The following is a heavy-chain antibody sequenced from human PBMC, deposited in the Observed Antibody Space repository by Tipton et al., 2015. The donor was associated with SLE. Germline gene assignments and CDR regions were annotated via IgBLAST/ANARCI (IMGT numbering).Heavy chain of an antibody. D-gene: IGHD5-12*01. CDR2: ISGSGTTI. V-gene: IGHV3-48*03. J-gene: IGHJ6*03. CDR1: GFTFSSYA. Sequence: SLRLSCATSGFTFSSYAMSWVRQAPGKGLEWVSYISGSGTTIYYADSVKGRFIISRDNAKNSLYLQMNSLRAEDTAVYYCARAPGYSSIYYMDVWGKGTTVTVSS. CDR3: ARAPGYSSIYYMDV.